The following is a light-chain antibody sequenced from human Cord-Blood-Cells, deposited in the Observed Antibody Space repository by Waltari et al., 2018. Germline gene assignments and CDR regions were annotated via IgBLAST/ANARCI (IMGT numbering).Light chain of an antibody. CDR3: CSHAGSSTLV. Sequence: QSALTQPASVSGSPGQSITISCTGTNRDVGSYNLVSWSQQHPGKAPKLMICEGSKRPSGVSNLFSGSKSGNTASLTISGRQAEDEADYYCCSHAGSSTLVFGGGTKLTVL. J-gene: IGLJ3*02. CDR2: EGS. CDR1: NRDVGSYNL. V-gene: IGLV2-23*01.